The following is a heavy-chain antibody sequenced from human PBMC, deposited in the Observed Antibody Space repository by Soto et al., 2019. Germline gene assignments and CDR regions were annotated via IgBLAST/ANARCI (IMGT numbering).Heavy chain of an antibody. CDR3: AREWSISVAAPGY. Sequence: VGSLRFSCAASGFTFGSYAMHWVRQAPGKGLEWVAGISNNGINTHYADSVKGRFTISRDNSKNTLYVQMNSLGAEDTAVYYCAREWSISVAAPGYWGQGTLVTVSS. J-gene: IGHJ4*02. CDR1: GFTFGSYA. V-gene: IGHV3-30-3*01. CDR2: ISNNGINT. D-gene: IGHD6-19*01.